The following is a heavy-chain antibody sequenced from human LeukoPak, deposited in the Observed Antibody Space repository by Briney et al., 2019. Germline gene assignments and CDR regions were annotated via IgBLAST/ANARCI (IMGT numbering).Heavy chain of an antibody. J-gene: IGHJ4*02. CDR3: ARERIWTGKTFDY. V-gene: IGHV3-7*05. CDR2: IKQDGNEK. Sequence: PGGSLRPSCAASGFSFSSYWMSWVRQAPGKGLEWVANIKQDGNEKYYVDSVKGRFTISRDNAKNSLYLQMNSLRAEDTAVYYCARERIWTGKTFDYWGQGTLVTVSS. CDR1: GFSFSSYW. D-gene: IGHD3/OR15-3a*01.